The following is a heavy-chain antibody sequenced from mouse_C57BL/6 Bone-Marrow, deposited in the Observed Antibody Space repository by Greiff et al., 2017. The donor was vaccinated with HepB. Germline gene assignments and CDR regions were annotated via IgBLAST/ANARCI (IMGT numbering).Heavy chain of an antibody. D-gene: IGHD1-1*01. Sequence: QVTLKESGPGILQSSQTLSLTCSFSGFSLSTSGMGVSWIRQPSGKGLEWLAHIYWDDDKRYNPSLKSRLTISKDTSRNQVFLKITSVDTADTATYYCARIPTYYYGSSHWYFDVWGTGTTVTVSS. J-gene: IGHJ1*03. CDR2: IYWDDDK. CDR1: GFSLSTSGMG. V-gene: IGHV8-12*01. CDR3: ARIPTYYYGSSHWYFDV.